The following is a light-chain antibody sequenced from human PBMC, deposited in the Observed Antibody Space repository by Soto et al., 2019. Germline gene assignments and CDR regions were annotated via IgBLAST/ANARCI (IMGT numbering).Light chain of an antibody. CDR1: QTITHW. CDR3: QQDNSFSQT. J-gene: IGKJ1*01. V-gene: IGKV1-5*01. CDR2: DAS. Sequence: DIQMTQSPSTLSASVGDSVTITCRASQTITHWLAWYQQRPGKAPKLVIYDASTFYSGVPSRFSACGSGTDFTLTISSLQTDALATAYGQQDNSFSQTFGPGTKVEIK.